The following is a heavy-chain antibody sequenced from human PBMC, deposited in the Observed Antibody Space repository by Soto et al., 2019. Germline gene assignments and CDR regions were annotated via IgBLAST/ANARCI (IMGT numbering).Heavy chain of an antibody. J-gene: IGHJ4*02. CDR3: ATALGCRSASCTLDY. V-gene: IGHV1-69*01. CDR1: GGTFGSYA. CDR2: IITVSGAA. Sequence: QVQLVQSGAEVKKPGSSVKVSCKASGGTFGSYACSWVRQAPGQGLEWMGGIITVSGAAHYAQKFQGRVTVTADESTSTASMELSSLSSQDTAVYYCATALGCRSASCTLDYWGQGTRVIVSS. D-gene: IGHD2-2*01.